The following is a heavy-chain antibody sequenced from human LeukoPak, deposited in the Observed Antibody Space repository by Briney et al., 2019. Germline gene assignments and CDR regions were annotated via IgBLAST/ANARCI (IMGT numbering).Heavy chain of an antibody. CDR3: ARGAPHYYYYYMDV. J-gene: IGHJ6*03. V-gene: IGHV3-48*01. Sequence: VGSLRLSCAASGFTFSSYSMNWVRQAPGKGLEWVSYISSSSSTIYYADSVKGRFTISRDNAKNSLYLQMNSLRAEDTAVYYCARGAPHYYYYYMDVWGKGTTVTVSS. CDR1: GFTFSSYS. CDR2: ISSSSSTI.